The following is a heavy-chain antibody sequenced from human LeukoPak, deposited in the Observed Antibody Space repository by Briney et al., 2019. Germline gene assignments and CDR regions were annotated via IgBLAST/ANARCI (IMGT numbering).Heavy chain of an antibody. Sequence: SETLSLTCTVSGGSISAKSYSSNDHWGWIRQPPGKGLERIGSIYYSGTTYYNPSLKSRVTISVDTSKNQFSLKLSSVTAADTAIYYCARLEATVLTRTIDYWGQGTLVTVSS. J-gene: IGHJ4*02. D-gene: IGHD4-23*01. CDR2: IYYSGTT. CDR3: ARLEATVLTRTIDY. V-gene: IGHV4-39*01. CDR1: GGSISAKSYSSNDH.